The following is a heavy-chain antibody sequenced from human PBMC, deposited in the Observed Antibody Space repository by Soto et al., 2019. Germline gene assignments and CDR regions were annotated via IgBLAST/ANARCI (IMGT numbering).Heavy chain of an antibody. CDR1: GFTFSSYE. CDR3: AREICSSTSCYTSPYYYYGMDV. D-gene: IGHD2-2*02. V-gene: IGHV3-48*03. CDR2: ISSSGSAI. J-gene: IGHJ6*02. Sequence: EVQLVESGGGLVQPGGSLRLSCAASGFTFSSYEMNWVRQAPGKGLEWVSYISSSGSAIYYADSVKGRFTISSDNAKNSLYLQMNSLRAEDTALYYCAREICSSTSCYTSPYYYYGMDVWGQGTTVTVSS.